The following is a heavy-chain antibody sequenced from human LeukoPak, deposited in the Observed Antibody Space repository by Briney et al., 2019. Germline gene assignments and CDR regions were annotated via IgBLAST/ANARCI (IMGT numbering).Heavy chain of an antibody. V-gene: IGHV4-39*01. Sequence: PSETLSLTCTVSGGSISSSSYYWGWMRQPPGKGLEWIGSIYYSGSTYYNLSLKSRVTISVDTSKNQFSLKLSSVTAADTAVYYCASDGFSYGYVDYWGQGTLVTVSS. CDR3: ASDGFSYGYVDY. J-gene: IGHJ4*02. CDR2: IYYSGST. CDR1: GGSISSSSYY. D-gene: IGHD3-16*01.